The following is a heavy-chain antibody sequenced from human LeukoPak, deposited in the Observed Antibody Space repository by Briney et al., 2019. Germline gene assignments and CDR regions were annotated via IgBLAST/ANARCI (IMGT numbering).Heavy chain of an antibody. CDR3: ARLLKSDYIWGSYRAGNYFDY. J-gene: IGHJ4*02. CDR1: GYSFTSYW. D-gene: IGHD3-16*02. V-gene: IGHV5-51*01. CDR2: IYPGDSDT. Sequence: GESLKISCKGSGYSFTSYWIGWVRQMPGKGLEWMGIIYPGDSDTRYSPSFQGQVTISADKSISTAYLQWSSLKASDTAMCYCARLLKSDYIWGSYRAGNYFDYWGQGTLVTVSS.